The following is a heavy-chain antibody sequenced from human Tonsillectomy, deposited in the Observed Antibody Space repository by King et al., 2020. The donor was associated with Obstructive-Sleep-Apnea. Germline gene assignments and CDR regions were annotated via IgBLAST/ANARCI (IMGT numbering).Heavy chain of an antibody. D-gene: IGHD6-19*01. CDR2: IYSDGSCT. J-gene: IGHJ4*02. Sequence: VQLVESGGGLVQPGGSLRLSCAASGFTFSIYWMHWVRQAPGKGLVWVSRIYSDGSCTRYADSVKGRFTISRANAKNTPYLQMNSLRAEDTAVYYCAREFISDYSSGWAPSYWGQGTLVTVSS. CDR1: GFTFSIYW. V-gene: IGHV3-74*01. CDR3: AREFISDYSSGWAPSY.